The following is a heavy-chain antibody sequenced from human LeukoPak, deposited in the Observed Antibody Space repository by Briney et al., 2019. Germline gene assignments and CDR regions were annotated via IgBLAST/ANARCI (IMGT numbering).Heavy chain of an antibody. CDR1: GGTFSSYT. J-gene: IGHJ4*02. CDR2: IIPILGIA. D-gene: IGHD2-2*01. CDR3: ASVIRYAAGEEDY. V-gene: IGHV1-69*02. Sequence: SVKVSCKASGGTFSSYTISRVRQAPGQGLEWMGRIIPILGIANYAQKFQGRVTITADKSTSTAYMELSSLRSEDTAVYYCASVIRYAAGEEDYWGQGTLVTVSS.